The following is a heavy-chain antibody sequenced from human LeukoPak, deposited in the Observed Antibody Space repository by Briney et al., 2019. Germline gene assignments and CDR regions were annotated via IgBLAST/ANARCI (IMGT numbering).Heavy chain of an antibody. V-gene: IGHV3-23*01. CDR1: GFTFSSYA. CDR3: AKSGYNRFDY. D-gene: IGHD5-24*01. Sequence: HPGGSLRLSCAASGFTFSSYAMSWVRQAPGKGLEWVSAFSGSGGDTYYADSVKGRFTISRDNSKHTLYLQMNSLRAEDTAVYYCAKSGYNRFDYWGQGTLVTVSS. J-gene: IGHJ4*02. CDR2: FSGSGGDT.